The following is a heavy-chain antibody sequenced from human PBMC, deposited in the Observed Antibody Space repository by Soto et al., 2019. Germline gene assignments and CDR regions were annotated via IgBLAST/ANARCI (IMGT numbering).Heavy chain of an antibody. V-gene: IGHV1-45*02. CDR1: GNTFTYRY. Sequence: QMQLVQSGAEVKRTGSTVTVSCKALGNTFTYRYLHWVRQAPGQALCLMGWITPFSGDVHYAQKFQERVTITRDRSINTAYMRMSSLRPEDTAMYYCASGGAGSGPFTWELPDHWGQGTLVTVSS. J-gene: IGHJ4*02. D-gene: IGHD1-26*01. CDR2: ITPFSGDV. CDR3: ASGGAGSGPFTWELPDH.